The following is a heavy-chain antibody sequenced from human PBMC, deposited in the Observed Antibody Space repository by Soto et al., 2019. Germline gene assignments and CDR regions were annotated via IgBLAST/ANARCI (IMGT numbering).Heavy chain of an antibody. V-gene: IGHV3-21*01. J-gene: IGHJ4*02. D-gene: IGHD6-13*01. CDR2: ISSSSSYI. Sequence: GGSLRLSCAASGFTFSGYSMNWVRQAPGKGLEWVSSISSSSSYIYYADSVKGRFTISRDNAKNSLYLQMNSLRAEDTAVYYCARDQTAASPDYWGQGTLVTVSS. CDR3: ARDQTAASPDY. CDR1: GFTFSGYS.